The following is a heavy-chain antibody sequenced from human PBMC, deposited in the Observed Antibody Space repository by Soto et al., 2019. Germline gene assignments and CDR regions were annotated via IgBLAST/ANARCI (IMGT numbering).Heavy chain of an antibody. CDR1: GFSISANEVG. CDR2: IYWDDDR. D-gene: IGHD2-21*01. V-gene: IGHV2-5*02. J-gene: IGHJ4*02. Sequence: SGPTLVNPTQTLTLTCTFSGFSISANEVGVGWIRQPPGKALEWLGIIYWDDDRRYNPLLASRLTITKDSAKNQVFLAMTNMDAVDTATYYCARLTDPYIPFDYWGQGDQVTVSS. CDR3: ARLTDPYIPFDY.